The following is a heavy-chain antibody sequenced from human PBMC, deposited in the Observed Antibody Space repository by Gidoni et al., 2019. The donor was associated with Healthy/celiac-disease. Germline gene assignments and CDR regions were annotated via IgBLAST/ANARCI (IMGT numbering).Heavy chain of an antibody. Sequence: QVQLVQSGAEVKKPGSSVKVSCQASGGTFSSYAISWVRQGPGQGLAWMGGIVPLFGTANYAQKVQGRVKITADESTSTAYMELSSLRSEDTAVYYCARGVGRESYQLPPGYYYYGMDVWGQGTTVTVSS. CDR1: GGTFSSYA. J-gene: IGHJ6*02. V-gene: IGHV1-69*01. CDR3: ARGVGRESYQLPPGYYYYGMDV. CDR2: IVPLFGTA. D-gene: IGHD2-2*01.